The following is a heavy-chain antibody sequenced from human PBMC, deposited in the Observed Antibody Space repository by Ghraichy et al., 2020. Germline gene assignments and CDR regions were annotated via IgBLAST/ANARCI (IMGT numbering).Heavy chain of an antibody. CDR1: GFTFSSYA. J-gene: IGHJ6*02. D-gene: IGHD3-22*01. Sequence: GGSLRLSCAASGFTFSSYAMSWVRQAPGKGLEWVSAISGSCGSTYYADSVKGRFTISRDNSKNTLYLQMNSLRAEDTAVYYCASKGSSGYYYGGMDVWGQGTTVTVSS. CDR3: ASKGSSGYYYGGMDV. V-gene: IGHV3-23*01. CDR2: ISGSCGST.